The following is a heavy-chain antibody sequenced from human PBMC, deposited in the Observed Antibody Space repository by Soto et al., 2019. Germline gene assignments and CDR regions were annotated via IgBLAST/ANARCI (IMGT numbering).Heavy chain of an antibody. Sequence: PSETLSVTSGVSGDSISNSRCYWGWIRQPPGEGLEWIGSIYHTGNAYYNPSPKSRVTISVDTSKNQFYLNVTPVTAADTALYYCARDYVDSSDYTTAWFDPWGQGALVTVSS. CDR1: GDSISNSRCY. CDR3: ARDYVDSSDYTTAWFDP. D-gene: IGHD3-22*01. V-gene: IGHV4-39*01. CDR2: IYHTGNA. J-gene: IGHJ5*02.